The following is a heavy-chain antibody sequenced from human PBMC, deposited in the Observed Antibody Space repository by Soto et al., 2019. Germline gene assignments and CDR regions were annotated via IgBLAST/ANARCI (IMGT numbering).Heavy chain of an antibody. D-gene: IGHD6-19*01. Sequence: PGGSLRLSCAASGFTFSSYGMHWVRQAPGKGLEWVAVISYDGSNKYYADSVKGRFTISRDNSKNTLYLQMNSLRAEDTAVYYCAKATLGIAVDGFDYWGQGTLVTVSS. CDR1: GFTFSSYG. J-gene: IGHJ4*02. CDR2: ISYDGSNK. V-gene: IGHV3-30*18. CDR3: AKATLGIAVDGFDY.